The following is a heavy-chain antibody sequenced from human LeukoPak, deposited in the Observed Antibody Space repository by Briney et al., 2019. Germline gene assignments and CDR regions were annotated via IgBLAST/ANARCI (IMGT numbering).Heavy chain of an antibody. CDR1: GFTFSSYS. D-gene: IGHD6-13*01. CDR2: VSSSSNYI. CDR3: ATVRAADDY. Sequence: GGSLRLSCATSGFTFSSYSMIWVRQAPGKGLEWVSFVSSSSNYIYYADSVKGRFTISRDNAKNSLHLQMNSLRAEDTAVYYCATVRAADDYWGQGTLVTVSS. V-gene: IGHV3-21*01. J-gene: IGHJ4*02.